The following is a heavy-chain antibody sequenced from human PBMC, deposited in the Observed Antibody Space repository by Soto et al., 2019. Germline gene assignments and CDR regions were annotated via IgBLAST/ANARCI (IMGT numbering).Heavy chain of an antibody. CDR2: IYTTGSA. J-gene: IGHJ3*02. D-gene: IGHD2-15*01. Sequence: PGGSLRLSCAASGFTVSTYHMSWVRQAPGKGLEWVSVIYTTGSADFADSVKVRFTISRDNSKNTLYLQMNSLRAEDTAVYYCARGRGSCSSFCASDIWGQGTMVTVSS. CDR1: GFTVSTYH. V-gene: IGHV3-66*01. CDR3: ARGRGSCSSFCASDI.